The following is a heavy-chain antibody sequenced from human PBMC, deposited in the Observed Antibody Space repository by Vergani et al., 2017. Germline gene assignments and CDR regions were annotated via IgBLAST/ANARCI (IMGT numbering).Heavy chain of an antibody. J-gene: IGHJ5*02. V-gene: IGHV3-30*03. CDR1: GFTFSSYG. CDR2: ISYDGSNK. Sequence: QVQLVESGGGVVQPGRSLRLSCAASGFTFSSYGMHWVRKAPGKGLEWVAVISYDGSNKYYADSVMGRFTISRDTSNNTLYLQMNSLRAADPAVDYCARDADGQQLPGTWFDPWGQGTLVTVSS. CDR3: ARDADGQQLPGTWFDP. D-gene: IGHD6-13*01.